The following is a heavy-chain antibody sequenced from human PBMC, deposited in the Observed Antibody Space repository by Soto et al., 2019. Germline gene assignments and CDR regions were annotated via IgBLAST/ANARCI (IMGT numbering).Heavy chain of an antibody. D-gene: IGHD3-9*01. CDR1: GGSISSSSYY. CDR3: ARRPYFDWLENDDAFDI. J-gene: IGHJ3*02. Sequence: SETLSLTCTVSGGSISSSSYYWGWIRQPPGKGLEWIGSIYYSGSTYYNPSLKSRVTISVDTSKNQFSLKLSSVTAADTAVYYCARRPYFDWLENDDAFDIWGQGTMVTVSS. V-gene: IGHV4-39*01. CDR2: IYYSGST.